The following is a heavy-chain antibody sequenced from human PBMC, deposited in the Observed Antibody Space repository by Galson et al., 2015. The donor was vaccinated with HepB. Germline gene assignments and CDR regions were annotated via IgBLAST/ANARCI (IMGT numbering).Heavy chain of an antibody. D-gene: IGHD3-22*01. CDR2: IDWDDEK. CDR3: ARTYYYDSNGYYPLPFFDY. J-gene: IGHJ4*02. CDR1: GFSLSTSGMC. Sequence: PALVKPTQTLTLTCTFSGFSLSTSGMCVSWIRQPPGKALEWLARIDWDDEKYYSPSLKTRLTISKDTSKNQVVLTMTNMDPVDTAAYYCARTYYYDSNGYYPLPFFDYWGQGTLVTVSS. V-gene: IGHV2-70*11.